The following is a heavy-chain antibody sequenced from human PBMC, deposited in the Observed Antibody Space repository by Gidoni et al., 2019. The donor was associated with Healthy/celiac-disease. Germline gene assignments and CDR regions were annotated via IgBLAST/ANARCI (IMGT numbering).Heavy chain of an antibody. Sequence: EVQLVESGGGLVQPGRSLRLSCTASGFTFGDYAMSWVRQAPGKGLEWVGFIRSKADGGTTEYAASVKGRFTISRDDSKSIAYLQMNSLKTEDTAVYYCTRGVGGYYDFWSGFTDFDYWGQGTLVTVSS. CDR2: IRSKADGGTT. J-gene: IGHJ4*02. V-gene: IGHV3-49*04. CDR3: TRGVGGYYDFWSGFTDFDY. CDR1: GFTFGDYA. D-gene: IGHD3-3*01.